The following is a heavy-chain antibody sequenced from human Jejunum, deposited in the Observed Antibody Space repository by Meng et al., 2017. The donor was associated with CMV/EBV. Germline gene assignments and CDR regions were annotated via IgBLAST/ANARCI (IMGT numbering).Heavy chain of an antibody. V-gene: IGHV3-74*01. D-gene: IGHD3-10*01. CDR2: INSDGSST. J-gene: IGHJ6*02. Sequence: SGFTFSNYWMHWVRQAPGKGLVWVSRINSDGSSTSYADSVKGRFTISRDNAKNTLYLQMNSLRAEDTAVYYCARALSLWSGPRLDVWGQGTTVTVSS. CDR1: GFTFSNYW. CDR3: ARALSLWSGPRLDV.